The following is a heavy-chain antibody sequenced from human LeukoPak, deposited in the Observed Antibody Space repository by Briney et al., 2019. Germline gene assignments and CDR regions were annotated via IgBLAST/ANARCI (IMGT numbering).Heavy chain of an antibody. CDR3: YGANAEH. Sequence: PGGSLRLSCAASGFTFSSYWMHWVRQAPGKGLVWVSGTNTDGSSTMYADSVKGRFTIARDNAKNTQYLQMNSLRAEDTAVYYCYGANAEHWGQGTLVTVS. CDR1: GFTFSSYW. V-gene: IGHV3-74*03. D-gene: IGHD4-23*01. CDR2: TNTDGSST. J-gene: IGHJ1*01.